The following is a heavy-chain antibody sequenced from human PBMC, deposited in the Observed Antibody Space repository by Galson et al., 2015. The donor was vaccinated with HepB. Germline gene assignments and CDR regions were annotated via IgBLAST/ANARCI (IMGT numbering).Heavy chain of an antibody. Sequence: SLRLSCAASGFTFSTYSMNWVRQAPGQGLEWVSSISSIGSYIYYADSVKGRFTISRDNAKNSLYLQMNSLRAGDTAVYYCARVLRSWGQGTLVTVSS. D-gene: IGHD5-12*01. CDR3: ARVLRS. CDR2: ISSIGSYI. CDR1: GFTFSTYS. V-gene: IGHV3-21*01. J-gene: IGHJ4*02.